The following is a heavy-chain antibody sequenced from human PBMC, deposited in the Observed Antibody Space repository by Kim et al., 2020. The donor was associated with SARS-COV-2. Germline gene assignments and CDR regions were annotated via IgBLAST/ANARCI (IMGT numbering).Heavy chain of an antibody. CDR3: TRDISSWYFDY. D-gene: IGHD6-13*01. CDR1: GFSFSNYG. CDR2: IWHDGSRK. Sequence: GGSLRHSCEASGFSFSNYGMHWVRQAPGKGLEWVAVIWHDGSRKFYAESVKGRFTISRDNSKNTLDLQMNSLRAEDTAVYYCTRDISSWYFDYWGQGTL. J-gene: IGHJ4*02. V-gene: IGHV3-33*01.